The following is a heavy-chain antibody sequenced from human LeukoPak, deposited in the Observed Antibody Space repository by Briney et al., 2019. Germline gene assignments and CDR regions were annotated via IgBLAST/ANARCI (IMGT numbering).Heavy chain of an antibody. V-gene: IGHV3-48*02. CDR2: ISNSSSTI. Sequence: GGSLRLSCAASGFTFSSYSMNWVRQAPGKGLEWVSYISNSSSTIYYADSVKGRFTISRDNAKNSLYLQMNSLRDEDTAVYYCARGSGALLWFGELSVGNWFDPWGQGTLVTVSS. D-gene: IGHD3-10*01. J-gene: IGHJ5*02. CDR1: GFTFSSYS. CDR3: ARGSGALLWFGELSVGNWFDP.